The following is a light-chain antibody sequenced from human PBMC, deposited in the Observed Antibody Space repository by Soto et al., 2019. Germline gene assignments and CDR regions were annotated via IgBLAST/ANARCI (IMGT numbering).Light chain of an antibody. J-gene: IGLJ1*01. CDR3: SSYTRSSTLIYV. CDR1: SSDVGGYNY. CDR2: DVS. V-gene: IGLV2-14*01. Sequence: QSALTQPASVSGSPGQSITISCTGTSSDVGGYNYVSWYQQHPGKAPKLMIYDVSNRPSGVSNRFSGSKSGNTASLTISGLQADDEDDYDCSSYTRSSTLIYVFGTGTKVTVL.